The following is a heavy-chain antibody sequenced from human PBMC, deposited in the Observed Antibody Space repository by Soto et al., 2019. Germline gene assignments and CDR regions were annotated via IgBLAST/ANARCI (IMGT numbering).Heavy chain of an antibody. CDR2: ISWNSGSI. CDR3: AKDILGMDV. J-gene: IGHJ6*02. CDR1: GFTFDDYA. Sequence: GGSLRLSCAASGFTFDDYAMHWVRQAPGRGLEWVSGISWNSGSIGYADSVKGRFTISRDNAKNSLYLQMNSLRAEDTALYYCAKDILGMDVWGQGTTVTVSS. V-gene: IGHV3-9*01.